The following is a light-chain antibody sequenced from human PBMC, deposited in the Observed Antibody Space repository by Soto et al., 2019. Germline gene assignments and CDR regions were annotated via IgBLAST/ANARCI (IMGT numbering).Light chain of an antibody. V-gene: IGKV1-5*03. CDR1: QSISSW. Sequence: DIQMSQSPSTLSASVGDRVTITCRASQSISSWLAWYQQKPGKAPKLLIYKASSLESGVPSRFSGSGSGTEFTLTISSLQPDDFATYYCQQYNSYPYTFGQGTKLEIK. CDR2: KAS. CDR3: QQYNSYPYT. J-gene: IGKJ2*01.